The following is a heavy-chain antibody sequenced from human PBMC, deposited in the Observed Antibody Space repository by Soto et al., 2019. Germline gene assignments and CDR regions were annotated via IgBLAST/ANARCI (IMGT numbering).Heavy chain of an antibody. CDR3: ARTGPPVDY. CDR2: IITYNGNT. CDR1: GYTFSSYA. J-gene: IGHJ4*02. Sequence: QVQLVQSGAEVKKPGASVKVSCKASGYTFSSYAISWVRQAPGQGLEWMGWIITYNGNTNYAQKLQGRVTMTTDTSTTAADMDLSSLSSDDTAVYYCARTGPPVDYWGQGTLVTVSS. V-gene: IGHV1-18*01.